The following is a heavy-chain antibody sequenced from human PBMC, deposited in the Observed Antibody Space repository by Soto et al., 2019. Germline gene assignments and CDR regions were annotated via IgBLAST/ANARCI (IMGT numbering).Heavy chain of an antibody. Sequence: QITLKESGPTLVNPTQTLTLTCSLSGFSIRTSGVGVGWIRQPPGKALEWLAFVYWDDDNRYSPSLKSRLTTTKDTSRNQVVLTMTNMDPMDTGTYYCTHRLSGPDWNGGIFDYWGQGILATVSS. CDR3: THRLSGPDWNGGIFDY. J-gene: IGHJ4*02. CDR1: GFSIRTSGVG. D-gene: IGHD1-1*01. V-gene: IGHV2-5*02. CDR2: VYWDDDN.